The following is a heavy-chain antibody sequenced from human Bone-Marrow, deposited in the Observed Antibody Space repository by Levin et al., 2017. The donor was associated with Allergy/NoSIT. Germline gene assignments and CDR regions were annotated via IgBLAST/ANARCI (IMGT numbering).Heavy chain of an antibody. CDR1: AFSFKTYW. J-gene: IGHJ5*02. Sequence: GGSLRLSCEASAFSFKTYWMAWVRQAPGKGLEWVANIKQDGSTKYYVDSLKGRFSISRDNAKNSLYLQMDGLRAEDAAVYYCARVLGRAWFDPWGQGTLVTVSS. CDR2: IKQDGSTK. V-gene: IGHV3-7*03. CDR3: ARVLGRAWFDP.